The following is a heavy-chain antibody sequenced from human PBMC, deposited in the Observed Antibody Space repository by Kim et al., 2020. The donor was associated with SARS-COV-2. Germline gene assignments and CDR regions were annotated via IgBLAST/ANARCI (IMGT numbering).Heavy chain of an antibody. D-gene: IGHD5-18*01. Sequence: NYNPSLKSRVTISVDTSKNQFSLKLSSVTAADTAVYYCARRRGYSYGFDYWGQGTLVTVSS. V-gene: IGHV4-59*08. CDR3: ARRRGYSYGFDY. J-gene: IGHJ4*02.